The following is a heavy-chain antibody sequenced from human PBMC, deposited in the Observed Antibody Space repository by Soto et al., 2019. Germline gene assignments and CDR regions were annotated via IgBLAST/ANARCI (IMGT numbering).Heavy chain of an antibody. CDR1: GYTFTHYG. CDR2: INSFSGDT. D-gene: IGHD2-15*01. J-gene: IGHJ2*01. Sequence: QVQLVQSGAEVKKPGASVKVSCKASGYTFTHYGITWVRQAPGQGLEWMGWINSFSGDTNYPQKLQGRLTMTTDTSTATVYMELRNLRSDDTAGYYCARDLHSGGKYWYFDLWGRGTLVTVSS. V-gene: IGHV1-18*01. CDR3: ARDLHSGGKYWYFDL.